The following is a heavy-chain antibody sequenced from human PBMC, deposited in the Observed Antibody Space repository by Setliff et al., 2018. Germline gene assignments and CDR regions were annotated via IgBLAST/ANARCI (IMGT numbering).Heavy chain of an antibody. Sequence: PGESLQISCKASGYIFTNYWIGWVRQMPGKGLEWMGVIYPGDSDTRYSPSFQGQVTISADKSINTAYLQWGSLKASDTAIYYCTRHEDRNKCTSSSCYRENDAFDVWGQGAMVT. V-gene: IGHV5-51*01. CDR1: GYIFTNYW. D-gene: IGHD2-2*01. J-gene: IGHJ3*01. CDR3: TRHEDRNKCTSSSCYRENDAFDV. CDR2: IYPGDSDT.